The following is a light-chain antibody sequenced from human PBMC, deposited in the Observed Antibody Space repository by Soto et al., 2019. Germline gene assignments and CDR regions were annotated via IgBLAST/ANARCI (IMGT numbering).Light chain of an antibody. CDR3: AAWDGSLNGVA. Sequence: QLVLTQPPSASGTPGQRVTISCSGSSSNIGSNTVNWYLQLPGTAPKLLIYSNNQRPSGVPDRVSGSKSGTSASLAISGLQSEDEADYYCAAWDGSLNGVAFGGGTKLTVL. CDR2: SNN. J-gene: IGLJ2*01. CDR1: SSNIGSNT. V-gene: IGLV1-44*01.